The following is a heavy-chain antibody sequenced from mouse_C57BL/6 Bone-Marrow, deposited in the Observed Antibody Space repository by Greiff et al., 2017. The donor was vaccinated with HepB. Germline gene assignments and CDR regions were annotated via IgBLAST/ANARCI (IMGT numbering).Heavy chain of an antibody. CDR1: GFTFSDYG. CDR3: ARHPYGSSYGGAMDY. J-gene: IGHJ4*01. Sequence: VKLMESGGGLVQPGGSLKLSCAASGFTFSDYGMAWVRQAPRKGPEWVAFISNLAYSIYYADTVTGRFTISRGNAKNTLYLEMSSLRSEDTAMYYCARHPYGSSYGGAMDYWGEGTSVTVSS. D-gene: IGHD1-1*01. V-gene: IGHV5-15*01. CDR2: ISNLAYSI.